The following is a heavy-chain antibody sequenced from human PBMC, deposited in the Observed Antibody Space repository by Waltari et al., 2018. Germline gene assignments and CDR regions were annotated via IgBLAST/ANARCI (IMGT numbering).Heavy chain of an antibody. D-gene: IGHD2-2*01. CDR3: VRQEVPAAMPWGYFEY. CDR2: ISGSGATT. J-gene: IGHJ4*02. Sequence: EVQFLESGGGLVQPGGSLTLSCAASGLPFSNYALSWVRQAPGKGLEWVSTISGSGATTYYADSVKGRLTISRDNFKNTLYLRMNSLRAEDTAVYYCVRQEVPAAMPWGYFEYWGQGSLVTVSA. V-gene: IGHV3-23*01. CDR1: GLPFSNYA.